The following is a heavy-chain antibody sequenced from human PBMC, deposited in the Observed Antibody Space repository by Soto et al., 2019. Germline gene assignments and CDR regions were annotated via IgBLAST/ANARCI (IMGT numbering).Heavy chain of an antibody. J-gene: IGHJ4*02. CDR2: ISWNSGSI. CDR3: ANAHSSSWTTQIDY. Sequence: PGGSLRLSCAASGFTFDDYAMHWVRQAPGKGLEWVSGISWNSGSIGYADSVKGRFTISRDNAKNSLYLQMNSLRAEDTALYYCANAHSSSWTTQIDYWGQGTLVTVSS. D-gene: IGHD6-13*01. V-gene: IGHV3-9*01. CDR1: GFTFDDYA.